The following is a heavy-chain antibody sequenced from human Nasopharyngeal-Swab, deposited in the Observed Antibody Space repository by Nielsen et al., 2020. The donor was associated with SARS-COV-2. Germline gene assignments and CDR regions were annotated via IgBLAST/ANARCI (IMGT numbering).Heavy chain of an antibody. CDR3: ARTYGSGSYSSYYGMDV. D-gene: IGHD3-10*01. CDR2: IYYSGST. J-gene: IGHJ6*02. Sequence: SETLSLTCTVSGGSISSGGYYWSWMRQHPGKGLEWIGYIYYSGSTYYNPSLKSRVTISVDTSKNQFSLKLGSVTAADTAVYYCARTYGSGSYSSYYGMDVWGQGTTVTVSS. V-gene: IGHV4-31*03. CDR1: GGSISSGGYY.